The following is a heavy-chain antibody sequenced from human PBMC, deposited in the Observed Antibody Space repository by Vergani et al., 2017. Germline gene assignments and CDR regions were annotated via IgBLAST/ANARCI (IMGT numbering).Heavy chain of an antibody. V-gene: IGHV3-49*04. CDR3: ARSAAADNNWFDP. CDR2: IRSKAYGGTT. D-gene: IGHD6-13*01. CDR1: GFTFGDYA. Sequence: EVQLVESGGGLVQPGRSLRLSCTASGFTFGDYAMSWVRQAPGKGLEWVGFIRSKAYGGTTEYAASVKGRFTISRDDSKSIAYLQMNSLKTEDTAVYYCARSAAADNNWFDPWGQGTLVTVSS. J-gene: IGHJ5*02.